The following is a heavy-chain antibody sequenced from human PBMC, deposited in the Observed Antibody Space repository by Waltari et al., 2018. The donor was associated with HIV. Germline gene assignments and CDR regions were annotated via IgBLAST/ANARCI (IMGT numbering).Heavy chain of an antibody. J-gene: IGHJ4*02. CDR3: ARGRGPYSGSYYDTGL. CDR2: ISVDERNR. CDR1: GFTFTNFA. Sequence: QVQLVESGGGVVQPGRSLRLSCAASGFTFTNFAFCWVRQAPGKGLEWVALISVDERNRYYADSVKGRFTISRDNSKNTLYLQMNSLRADDTAFYYCARGRGPYSGSYYDTGLWGQGTLVTVSS. V-gene: IGHV3-30*04. D-gene: IGHD1-26*01.